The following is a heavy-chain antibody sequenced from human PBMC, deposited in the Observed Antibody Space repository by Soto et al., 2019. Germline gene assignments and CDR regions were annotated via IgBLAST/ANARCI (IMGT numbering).Heavy chain of an antibody. CDR2: INSDASST. V-gene: IGHV3-74*01. CDR1: GFTFNIYW. Sequence: EVQLVESGGGLVQPGGSLRLSCAASGFTFNIYWMHWVRQAPGKGLVWVSRINSDASSTNYADSVKGRFTISRDNXKXTXXRHMNSLRVEDTAVYYCARGVRSGRYPYYYCALDVWGQGTTVTVSS. CDR3: ARGVRSGRYPYYYCALDV. J-gene: IGHJ6*01. D-gene: IGHD1-26*01.